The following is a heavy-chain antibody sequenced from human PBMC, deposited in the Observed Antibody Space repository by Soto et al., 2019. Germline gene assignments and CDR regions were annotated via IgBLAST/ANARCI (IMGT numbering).Heavy chain of an antibody. Sequence: ASVKVSCKVSGYTLTELSMHWVRQAPGKGLEWMGGFDPEDGETIYAQKFQGRVTMTEDTSTDTDYMELSSLRSEDTAVYYCATVRYCSGGRCFAYWGQGTLVTVSS. CDR2: FDPEDGET. D-gene: IGHD2-15*01. J-gene: IGHJ4*02. CDR3: ATVRYCSGGRCFAY. V-gene: IGHV1-24*01. CDR1: GYTLTELS.